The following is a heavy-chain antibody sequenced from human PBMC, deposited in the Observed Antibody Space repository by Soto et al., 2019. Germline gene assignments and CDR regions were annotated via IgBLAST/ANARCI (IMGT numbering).Heavy chain of an antibody. CDR2: VYRTGST. J-gene: IGHJ4*02. CDR3: ARARATIAAAAIFDC. V-gene: IGHV4-4*02. Sequence: QVQLQESGPGLVKPSGTLSLTCAVSGGSISTSNWWSWVRQPPGKGLGWIGEVYRTGSTNYNPSLDRRLTISVAKTKTPSSLKRTSVPAADTAVYYCARARATIAAAAIFDCWGQGTLVTVSS. CDR1: GGSISTSNW. D-gene: IGHD6-13*01.